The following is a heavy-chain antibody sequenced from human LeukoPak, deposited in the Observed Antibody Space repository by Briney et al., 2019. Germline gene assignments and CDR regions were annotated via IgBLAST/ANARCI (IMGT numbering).Heavy chain of an antibody. CDR3: ASPTTVVREDNWFDP. CDR2: ISYDGNNK. Sequence: GGSLRLSCAASGFTFSSYAMHWVRQAPGKGLEWVAVISYDGNNKYYADSVKGRFTISRDNSKNTLYLQMNSLRAEDTAVYYCASPTTVVREDNWFDPWGQGTLVTVSS. J-gene: IGHJ5*02. CDR1: GFTFSSYA. D-gene: IGHD4-23*01. V-gene: IGHV3-30*01.